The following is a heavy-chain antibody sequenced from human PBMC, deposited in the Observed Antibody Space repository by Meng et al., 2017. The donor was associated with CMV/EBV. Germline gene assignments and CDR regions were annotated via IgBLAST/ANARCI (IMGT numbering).Heavy chain of an antibody. CDR2: IYYSGST. V-gene: IGHV4-39*07. CDR3: ASLAGDY. D-gene: IGHD3-10*01. Sequence: LQLSASGPGLLNPSRTLSLTCPVSGGSSSSSSYYWGWIRQPPGKGLEWIGSIYYSGSTYYNPSLKSRVTISVDTSKNQFSLKLSSVTAADTAVYYCASLAGDYWGQGTLVTVSS. J-gene: IGHJ4*02. CDR1: GGSSSSSSYY.